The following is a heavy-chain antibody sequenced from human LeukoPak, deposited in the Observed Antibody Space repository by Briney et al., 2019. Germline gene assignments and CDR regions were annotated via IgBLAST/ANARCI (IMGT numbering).Heavy chain of an antibody. J-gene: IGHJ3*02. CDR1: GFTFSSYW. D-gene: IGHD1-26*01. CDR3: ARPPRGSSSHDAFDI. CDR2: INTDGSST. Sequence: GGSLRLSCAASGFTFSSYWMHWVRQAPGKGLVWVSRINTDGSSTIYADSVKGRFTTSRDNAKNTLYLQMNSLRAEDTAVYYCARPPRGSSSHDAFDIWGQGTMVTVSS. V-gene: IGHV3-74*01.